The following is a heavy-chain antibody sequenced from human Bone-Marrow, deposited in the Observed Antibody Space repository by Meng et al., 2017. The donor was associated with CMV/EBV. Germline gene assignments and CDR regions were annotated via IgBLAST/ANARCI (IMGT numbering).Heavy chain of an antibody. CDR2: ISGSGGST. J-gene: IGHJ4*02. CDR1: GFTFSSYA. CDR3: ALYCSGGSCYSSG. Sequence: GESLKISCAASGFTFSSYAMSWVRQAPGKGLEWVSAISGSGGSTYYADSVKGRFTISRDNSKNTLYLQMNSLRAEDTAVYYCALYCSGGSCYSSGWGQGTLVTVSS. V-gene: IGHV3-23*01. D-gene: IGHD2-15*01.